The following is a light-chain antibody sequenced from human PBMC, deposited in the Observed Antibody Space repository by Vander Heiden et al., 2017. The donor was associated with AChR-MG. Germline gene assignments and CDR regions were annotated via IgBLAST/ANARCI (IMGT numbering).Light chain of an antibody. CDR1: ESVGGT. CDR3: QQYSLRPS. J-gene: IGKJ2*01. CDR2: DAS. V-gene: IGKV3-15*01. Sequence: EIVMTQSPPILSVSLGARVPLSSRAGESVGGTIAWYQQRPGQAPTLLIYDASTRATGAPARFSGSGSGTEFTLTIDSLQSEDFAVYYGQQYSLRPSFGQGTKLEIQ.